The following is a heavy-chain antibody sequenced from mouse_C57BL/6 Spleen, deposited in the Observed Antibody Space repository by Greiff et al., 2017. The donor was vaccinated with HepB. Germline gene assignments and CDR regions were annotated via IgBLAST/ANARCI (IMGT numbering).Heavy chain of an antibody. CDR2: FYPGSGSI. V-gene: IGHV1-62-2*01. CDR3: ARHGGYGSSYRDAMDY. J-gene: IGHJ4*01. Sequence: VQLKESGAELVKPGASVKLSCKASGYTFTEYTIHWVKQRSGQGLEWIGWFYPGSGSIKYNEKFKDKATLTADKSSSTVYMELSRLTSEDSAVYFCARHGGYGSSYRDAMDYWGQGTSVTVSS. CDR1: GYTFTEYT. D-gene: IGHD1-1*01.